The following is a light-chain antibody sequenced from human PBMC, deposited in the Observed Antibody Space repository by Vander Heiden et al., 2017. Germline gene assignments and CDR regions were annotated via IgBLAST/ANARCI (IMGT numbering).Light chain of an antibody. V-gene: IGKV1-5*03. Sequence: DIQMTQSPSTLSASVGDRVTITCRASQTVSSWLAWYQQKPGKAPKLLIYKASTLEGGVPSRFSGSGSGTEFILTISSLQPDDFATYYCQQENTYMYAFGQRTKLEIK. CDR1: QTVSSW. CDR2: KAS. CDR3: QQENTYMYA. J-gene: IGKJ2*01.